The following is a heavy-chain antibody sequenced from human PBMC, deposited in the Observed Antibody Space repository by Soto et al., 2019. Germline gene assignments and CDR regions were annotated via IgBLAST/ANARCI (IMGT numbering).Heavy chain of an antibody. CDR2: MNPNSANT. CDR1: GYTFASYD. D-gene: IGHD5-18*01. J-gene: IGHJ6*02. V-gene: IGHV1-8*01. CDR3: ARGGYSYGSHSGRYYYYGMDV. Sequence: GASVKVSCKASGYTFASYDINWGRQATGQGLEWMGWMNPNSANTGYAQKFQGRVTMTRNTSISTAYMELSSLRSEDTAVYYCARGGYSYGSHSGRYYYYGMDVWGQGTTVTVSS.